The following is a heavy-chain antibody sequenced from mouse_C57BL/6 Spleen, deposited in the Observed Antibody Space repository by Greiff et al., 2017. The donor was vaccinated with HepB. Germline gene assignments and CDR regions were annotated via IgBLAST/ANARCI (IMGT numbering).Heavy chain of an antibody. CDR2: ISSGSSTI. CDR1: GFTFSDYG. V-gene: IGHV5-17*01. Sequence: EVMLVESGGGLVKPGGSLKLSCAASGFTFSDYGMHWVRQAPEKGLEWVAYISSGSSTIYYADTVKGRFTISRDNAKNTLFLQMTSLRSEDTAMYYCARGPDITFSMDYWGQGTSVTVSS. J-gene: IGHJ4*01. D-gene: IGHD1-1*01. CDR3: ARGPDITFSMDY.